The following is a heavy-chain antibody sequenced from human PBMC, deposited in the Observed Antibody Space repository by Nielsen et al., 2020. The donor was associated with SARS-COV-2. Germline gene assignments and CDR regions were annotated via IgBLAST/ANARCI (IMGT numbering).Heavy chain of an antibody. CDR1: GGSISSGGYS. Sequence: LRLSCAVSGGSISSGGYSWSWIRQPPGKGLEWIGYIYHSGSTYYNPSLKSRVTISVDRSKNQFSLQLSSVTAADTAVYYCASGDYGSGRHLPDYWGQGTLVTVSS. CDR3: ASGDYGSGRHLPDY. J-gene: IGHJ4*02. D-gene: IGHD3-10*01. CDR2: IYHSGST. V-gene: IGHV4-30-2*01.